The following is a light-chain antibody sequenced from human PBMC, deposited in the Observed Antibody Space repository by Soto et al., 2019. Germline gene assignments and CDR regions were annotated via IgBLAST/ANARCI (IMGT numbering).Light chain of an antibody. CDR2: WAS. J-gene: IGKJ1*01. CDR3: QQYYSTPWT. CDR1: QSVLYSSNTKNY. Sequence: DIVMTHSPESLAVSLGERATINCKSSQSVLYSSNTKNYLAWYQQKPGQAPKLLIYWASTRESGVPDRFSGSGSGTDFTLTISSLQAEDLAVYYCQQYYSTPWTFGQGTKVDIK. V-gene: IGKV4-1*01.